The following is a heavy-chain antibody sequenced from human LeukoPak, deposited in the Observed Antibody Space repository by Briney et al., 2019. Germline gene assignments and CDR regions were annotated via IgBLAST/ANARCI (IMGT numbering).Heavy chain of an antibody. V-gene: IGHV1-18*01. D-gene: IGHD4-17*01. J-gene: IGHJ4*02. Sequence: GASVKVSCKASGYTFTSYGISWVRQAPGQGLEWMGWISAYNGNTNYAQKLQGRVTMTTDTYTSTAYMELRSLRSDDTAVYYCARDRENDYGAYSHYFDYWGQGTLVTVSS. CDR3: ARDRENDYGAYSHYFDY. CDR1: GYTFTSYG. CDR2: ISAYNGNT.